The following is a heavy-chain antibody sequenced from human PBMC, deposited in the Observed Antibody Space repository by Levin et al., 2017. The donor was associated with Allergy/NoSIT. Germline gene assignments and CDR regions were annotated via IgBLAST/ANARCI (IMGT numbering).Heavy chain of an antibody. CDR1: GFTFRSYA. D-gene: IGHD1-1*01. CDR3: AHDWNPEY. CDR2: ISGSGGST. V-gene: IGHV3-23*01. Sequence: LSLPCAASGFTFRSYAMSWVRQAPGKGLEWVSAISGSGGSTYYADSVKGRFTISRDNSKNTLYLQMNSLRAEDTAVYYCAHDWNPEYWGQGTLVTVSS. J-gene: IGHJ4*02.